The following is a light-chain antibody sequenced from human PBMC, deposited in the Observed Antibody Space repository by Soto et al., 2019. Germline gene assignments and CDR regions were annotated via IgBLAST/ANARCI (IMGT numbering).Light chain of an antibody. CDR2: AVS. CDR3: SSYTSNSPYV. V-gene: IGLV2-14*01. J-gene: IGLJ1*01. CDR1: SYDY. Sequence: QSALTQPASVSGSPGQSITISCTGTSYDYVSWYQQHPGKAPKLMIYAVSNRPSGVSNRFSGSKSGNTASLTISTLQAEDEADYYCSSYTSNSPYVFGTGTKLTIL.